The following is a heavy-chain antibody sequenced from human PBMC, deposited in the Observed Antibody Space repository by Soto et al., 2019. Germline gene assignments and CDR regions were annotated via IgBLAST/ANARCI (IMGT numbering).Heavy chain of an antibody. Sequence: EVQLLESGGNLVQPGGSLRLSCAASGFTFSSYAMSWVRQAPGEGLEWVSAISGSGGSTYYADSVKGRFTMSRDNSKNTLYLQMNSLRAEDTAVYYCAKLRGSSGIKWGFDYWGQGTLVTVSS. CDR3: AKLRGSSGIKWGFDY. CDR1: GFTFSSYA. J-gene: IGHJ4*02. V-gene: IGHV3-23*01. CDR2: ISGSGGST. D-gene: IGHD6-19*01.